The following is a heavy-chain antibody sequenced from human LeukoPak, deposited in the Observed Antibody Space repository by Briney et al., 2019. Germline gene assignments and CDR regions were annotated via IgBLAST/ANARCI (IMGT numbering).Heavy chain of an antibody. CDR2: IKGDGSHT. J-gene: IGHJ5*01. D-gene: IGHD1-26*01. V-gene: IGHV3-74*01. CDR3: VRDWDHFDFDS. Sequence: GGSLRLSCAASGFTFSNYWMHWVRQAPGKGLVWVSRIKGDGSHTIYADSVKGRFTISRDNAKNTLYLQMKSLRDEDTAVYYCVRDWDHFDFDSWGQGTLVTVSS. CDR1: GFTFSNYW.